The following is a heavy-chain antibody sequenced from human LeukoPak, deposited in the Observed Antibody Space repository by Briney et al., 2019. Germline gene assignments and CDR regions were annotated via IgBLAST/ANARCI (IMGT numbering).Heavy chain of an antibody. D-gene: IGHD3-3*01. CDR3: ARDSGRLVDDFWQGGWFDP. CDR1: GYTFTGYY. V-gene: IGHV1-2*02. Sequence: ASVKVSCKASGYTFTGYYMHWVRQAPGPGLEWMGWINPNSGGTNYAQKFQGRVTMTRDTSISTAYMELSRLRSDDTAVYYCARDSGRLVDDFWQGGWFDPWGQGTLVTVSS. J-gene: IGHJ5*02. CDR2: INPNSGGT.